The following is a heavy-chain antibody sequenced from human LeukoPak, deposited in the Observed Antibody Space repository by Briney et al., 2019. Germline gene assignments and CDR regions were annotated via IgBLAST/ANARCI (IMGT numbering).Heavy chain of an antibody. CDR3: ARDGYRLAVAGKTSASDY. V-gene: IGHV3-33*08. D-gene: IGHD6-19*01. Sequence: GGSLRLSCAASGFTFSSYGMHWVRQAPGKGLGWVAGIWYDGSNKYYADSVKGRFTISRDNSKNTLYLQMTSLRAEDTAVYYCARDGYRLAVAGKTSASDYWGQGTLVTVSS. J-gene: IGHJ4*02. CDR2: IWYDGSNK. CDR1: GFTFSSYG.